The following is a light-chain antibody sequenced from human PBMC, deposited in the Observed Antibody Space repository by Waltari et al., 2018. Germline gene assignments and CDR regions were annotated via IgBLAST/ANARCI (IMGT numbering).Light chain of an antibody. Sequence: DIQMTQSPSSLSASVGDRVTITCRASQSISSYVNWYQQKPGKAPKLLIYAASSLQSGVPSRFSGSGSGTDFTLTISRLQPEDFATYYCQQSYSTPPYTFGQGTKLEIK. V-gene: IGKV1-39*01. CDR1: QSISSY. CDR3: QQSYSTPPYT. CDR2: AAS. J-gene: IGKJ2*01.